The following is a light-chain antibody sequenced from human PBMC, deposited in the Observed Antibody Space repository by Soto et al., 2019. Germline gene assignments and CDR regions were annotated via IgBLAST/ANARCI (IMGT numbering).Light chain of an antibody. CDR1: QSVSSSY. CDR3: QQYGSSLSST. V-gene: IGKV3-20*01. CDR2: GAS. Sequence: EIVLTQSTGTLSLSPGARATLSCRASQSVSSSYLAWYQQKPGQAPRLLIYGASSRATGIPDRFSGSGSGTDFTLIISRLEPEDFAVYYCQQYGSSLSSTFGQGTRLEIK. J-gene: IGKJ5*01.